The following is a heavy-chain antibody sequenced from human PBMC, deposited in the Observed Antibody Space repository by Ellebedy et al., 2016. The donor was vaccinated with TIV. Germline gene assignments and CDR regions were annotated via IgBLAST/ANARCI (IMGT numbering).Heavy chain of an antibody. CDR2: IKQDGSEK. CDR3: ARDLLEWFLYVGEYYYYMDV. CDR1: GFTFSNYW. V-gene: IGHV3-7*01. D-gene: IGHD3-3*01. J-gene: IGHJ6*03. Sequence: GGSLRLXXAASGFTFSNYWMSWVRQAPGKGLEWVANIKQDGSEKYYVDSVKGRFTISRDNAKNSLYLQMNSLRAEDTAVYYCARDLLEWFLYVGEYYYYMDVWGKGTTVIVSS.